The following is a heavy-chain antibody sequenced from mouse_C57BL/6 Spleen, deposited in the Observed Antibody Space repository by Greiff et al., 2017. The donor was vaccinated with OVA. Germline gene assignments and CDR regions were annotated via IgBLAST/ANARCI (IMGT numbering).Heavy chain of an antibody. CDR3: ARDGHDGDYAMDY. CDR1: GYTFTSYW. CDR2: IDPSDSET. D-gene: IGHD2-2*01. J-gene: IGHJ4*01. Sequence: QVQLQQPGAELVRPGSSVKLSCKASGYTFTSYWMHWVKQRPIQGLEWIGNIDPSDSETHYNQKFKDKATLTVDKSSSTAYMQLSSLTSEDSAVYYCARDGHDGDYAMDYWGQGTSVTVSS. V-gene: IGHV1-52*01.